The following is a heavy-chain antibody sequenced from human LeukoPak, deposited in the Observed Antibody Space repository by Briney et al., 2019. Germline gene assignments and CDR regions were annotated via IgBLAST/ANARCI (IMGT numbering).Heavy chain of an antibody. CDR3: VRDHREFPAFDI. D-gene: IGHD3-10*01. V-gene: IGHV4-4*07. CDR2: IYTSGTT. Sequence: PSETLSLTCTVSGGSISSSPWSWIRQPAGKGLEWIGRIYTSGTTSYTPSLKSRVTMSVDTSKNQFSLTLSSVTAADTAVYYCVRDHREFPAFDIWGQGTLLTVSS. CDR1: GGSISSSP. J-gene: IGHJ3*02.